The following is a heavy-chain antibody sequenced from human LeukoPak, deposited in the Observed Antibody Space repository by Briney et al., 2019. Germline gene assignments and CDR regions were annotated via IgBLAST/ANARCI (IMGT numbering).Heavy chain of an antibody. V-gene: IGHV3-23*01. CDR3: AKAMGRFLEWLLDY. CDR2: ISGSGGSA. D-gene: IGHD3-3*01. CDR1: GFTFSSYA. J-gene: IGHJ4*02. Sequence: GGSLRLSCAASGFTFSSYAMSWVRQAPGKGLEWVSAISGSGGSAYYADSVKGRFTISRDNSKNTLYLQMNSLRAGDTAVYYCAKAMGRFLEWLLDYWGQGTLVTVSS.